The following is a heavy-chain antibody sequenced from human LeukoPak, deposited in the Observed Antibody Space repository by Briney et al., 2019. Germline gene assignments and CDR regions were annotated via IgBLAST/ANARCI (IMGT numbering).Heavy chain of an antibody. Sequence: SETLSLTCTVSGGSISSSSYYWGWIRQPPGKGLEWIGSIYYSGSTYYSPSLKSRVTISLDTSRNQFSLKLSSVTAADTAVYYCASRLAARITYRLFWGQGTLVTVSS. CDR2: IYYSGST. CDR3: ASRLAARITYRLF. V-gene: IGHV4-39*07. CDR1: GGSISSSSYY. D-gene: IGHD6-6*01. J-gene: IGHJ4*02.